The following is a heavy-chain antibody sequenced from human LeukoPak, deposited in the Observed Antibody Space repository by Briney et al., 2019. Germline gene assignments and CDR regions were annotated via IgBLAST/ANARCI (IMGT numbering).Heavy chain of an antibody. CDR2: IYYRVTS. CDR3: ARAVGGDGSGSL. CDR1: GDSINTYY. J-gene: IGHJ4*02. D-gene: IGHD3-10*01. Sequence: NPSETLSLTCTVSGDSINTYYWSWIRQPPGKGLEWIGYIYYRVTSDYNPSLKSRVTMSVDMSTRQISLKLSSVTAADTAVYYCARAVGGDGSGSLWGPGTLVTVSS. V-gene: IGHV4-59*01.